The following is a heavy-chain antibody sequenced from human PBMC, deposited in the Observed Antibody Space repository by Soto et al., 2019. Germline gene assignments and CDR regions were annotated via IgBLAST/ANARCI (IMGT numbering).Heavy chain of an antibody. V-gene: IGHV3-64*01. CDR3: ATVRNAKLFYYYMDV. CDR2: ISSNGGST. Sequence: EVQLVESGGGLVQPGGSLRLSCAASGFTFSSYAMHWVRQAPGKGLEYVSAISSNGGSTYYANSVKGRFTISRDNSKNTLELQKGSRRAEDMAVYYCATVRNAKLFYYYMDVWGKGTTVTVSS. D-gene: IGHD1-1*01. J-gene: IGHJ6*03. CDR1: GFTFSSYA.